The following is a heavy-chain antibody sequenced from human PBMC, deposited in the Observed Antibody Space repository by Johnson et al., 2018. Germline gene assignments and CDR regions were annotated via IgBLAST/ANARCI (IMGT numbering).Heavy chain of an antibody. CDR2: IIPIFGTA. CDR3: ARAAEVGPRDAFDI. Sequence: QVQLVESGAEVKKPGSSVKVSCKASGGTFTSYAFSWVRQAPGQGLEWVGGIIPIFGTADYAQRFQGRVTITADESTGTAYMELSSLRSEDTAVYFCARAAEVGPRDAFDIWGQGTMVTVSS. CDR1: GGTFTSYA. D-gene: IGHD2-15*01. V-gene: IGHV1-69*01. J-gene: IGHJ3*02.